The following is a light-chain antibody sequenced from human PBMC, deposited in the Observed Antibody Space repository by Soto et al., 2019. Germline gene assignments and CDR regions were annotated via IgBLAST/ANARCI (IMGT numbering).Light chain of an antibody. CDR2: VAS. CDR3: QHRNNWLGT. V-gene: IGKV3-11*01. Sequence: EIVLTQSPATLSLSPGERATLSCRASQSVGSFLAWYQQKSGQAPRLLIYVASNRAPGIPARFSGSGSGTDFTLTISSLEPEDFAVYYCQHRNNWLGTFGPGTKVDIK. CDR1: QSVGSF. J-gene: IGKJ3*01.